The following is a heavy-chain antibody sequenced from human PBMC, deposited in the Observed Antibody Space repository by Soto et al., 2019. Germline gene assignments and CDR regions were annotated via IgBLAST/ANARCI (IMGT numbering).Heavy chain of an antibody. Sequence: QVQLMESGGGVVQPGRSLRLSCAVSGFTVSSYGMHWVRQAPGKGLEWVAVISRDGGTKFYVDSVKGRFTISKDNSRNTLFLETDSLSSDDMAVYYCTGEVASGYWGQGTLATVSS. D-gene: IGHD2-8*02. CDR3: TGEVASGY. J-gene: IGHJ4*02. V-gene: IGHV3-30*03. CDR1: GFTVSSYG. CDR2: ISRDGGTK.